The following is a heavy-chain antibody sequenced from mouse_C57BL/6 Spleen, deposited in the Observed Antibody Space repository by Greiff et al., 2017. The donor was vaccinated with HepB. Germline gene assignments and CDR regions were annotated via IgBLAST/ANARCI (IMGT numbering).Heavy chain of an antibody. Sequence: EVQLQQSGPGLVKPSQSLSLTCSVTGYSITSGYYWNWSRQFPGNKLEWMGYISYDGGNNYNPSLKNRNSITLDTSKNQFFLKLNSVTTEDTATYYCSRGLRYLDYWGQGTTLTVSS. CDR2: ISYDGGN. J-gene: IGHJ2*01. CDR3: SRGLRYLDY. V-gene: IGHV3-6*01. CDR1: GYSITSGYY. D-gene: IGHD1-1*01.